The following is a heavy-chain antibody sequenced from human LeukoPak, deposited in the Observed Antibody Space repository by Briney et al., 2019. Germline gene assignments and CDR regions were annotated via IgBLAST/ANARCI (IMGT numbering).Heavy chain of an antibody. CDR2: IYYSGST. J-gene: IGHJ5*02. CDR1: GGSISSSSYY. D-gene: IGHD2-15*01. Sequence: PSETLSLTCTVSGGSISSSSYYWGWIRQPPGKGLEWIGSIYYSGSTYYNPSLKSRVTISVDTSKNQFSLKLSSVTAADTAVYYCARGRFLPLGYCSGGSCYVRGVWFDPWGQGTLVTVSS. V-gene: IGHV4-39*07. CDR3: ARGRFLPLGYCSGGSCYVRGVWFDP.